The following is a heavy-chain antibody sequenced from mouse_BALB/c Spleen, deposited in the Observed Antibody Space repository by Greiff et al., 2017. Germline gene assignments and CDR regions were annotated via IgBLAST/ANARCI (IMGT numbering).Heavy chain of an antibody. J-gene: IGHJ4*01. D-gene: IGHD6-1*01. CDR3: TREGIQRSRKVYAMDY. CDR1: GYTFTSYW. Sequence: VQLQQPGAELVKPGASVKMSCKASGYTFTSYWMHWVKQRPGQGLEWIGVIDPSDSYTSYNQKFKGKATLTVDTSSSTAYMQLSSLTSEDSAVYYYTREGIQRSRKVYAMDYWGQGTSVTVSS. V-gene: IGHV1S127*01. CDR2: IDPSDSYT.